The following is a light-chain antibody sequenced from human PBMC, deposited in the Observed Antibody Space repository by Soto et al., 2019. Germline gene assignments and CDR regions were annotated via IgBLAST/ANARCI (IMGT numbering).Light chain of an antibody. CDR3: QVWDSSSDHVV. Sequence: SYELTQPPSVSVAPGQTARITCWGTNIGSKSVHWYQQKPGQAPVLVVYDDSDRPSGIPERFSGSNSVNPATLTISRVEAGDEADYYCQVWDSSSDHVVFGGGTKLTVL. J-gene: IGLJ2*01. CDR1: NIGSKS. CDR2: DDS. V-gene: IGLV3-21*02.